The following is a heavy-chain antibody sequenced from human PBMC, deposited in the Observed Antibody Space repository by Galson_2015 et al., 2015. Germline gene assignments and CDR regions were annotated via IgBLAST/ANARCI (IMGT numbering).Heavy chain of an antibody. CDR3: AREIYYDSSGYSPRFDY. V-gene: IGHV3-53*01. D-gene: IGHD3-22*01. Sequence: SLRLSCAASGFTVSGNYMSWVRQAPGKGLEWVSVINSGGSTYYADSVKGRFTISRDNSKNTLYLQMNSLRAEDTAVYYCAREIYYDSSGYSPRFDYWGQGTLVPVSS. CDR2: INSGGST. J-gene: IGHJ4*02. CDR1: GFTVSGNY.